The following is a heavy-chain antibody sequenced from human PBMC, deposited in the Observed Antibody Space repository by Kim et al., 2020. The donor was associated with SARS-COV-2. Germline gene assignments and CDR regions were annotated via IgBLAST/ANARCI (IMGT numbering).Heavy chain of an antibody. J-gene: IGHJ5*02. Sequence: SETLSLTCTVSGGSISSYYWSWIRQPPGKGLEWIGYIYYSGSTNYNPSLKSRVTISVDTSKNQFSLKLSSVTAADTAVYYCARDRNDFWSGRAGWFDPWGQGTLVTVSS. V-gene: IGHV4-59*01. CDR1: GGSISSYY. CDR2: IYYSGST. D-gene: IGHD3-3*01. CDR3: ARDRNDFWSGRAGWFDP.